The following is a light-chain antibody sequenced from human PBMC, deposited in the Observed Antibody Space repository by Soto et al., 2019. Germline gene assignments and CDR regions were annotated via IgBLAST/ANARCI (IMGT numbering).Light chain of an antibody. CDR2: ASS. CDR1: SSDVGGYNY. V-gene: IGLV2-14*01. CDR3: SSYTSGSTLYV. J-gene: IGLJ1*01. Sequence: QSVLTQPASVSGSPGQSITISCTGTSSDVGGYNYVSWYQHHPGKAPRLMIYASSNRPSGVSHRFSGSRSGNTASLTISGLQAEDEADYYCSSYTSGSTLYVFGTGTKLTV.